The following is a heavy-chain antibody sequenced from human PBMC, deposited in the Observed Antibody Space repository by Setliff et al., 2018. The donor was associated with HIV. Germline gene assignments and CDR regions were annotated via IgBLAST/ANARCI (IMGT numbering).Heavy chain of an antibody. CDR1: GFTVSSTY. CDR2: ISSSSSYI. J-gene: IGHJ4*02. V-gene: IGHV3-21*04. CDR3: LQVPFLGATTLDY. D-gene: IGHD1-26*01. Sequence: GGSLRLSCTASGFTVSSTYMNWVRQAPGKGLEWVSSISSSSSYIYYADSVKGRFTISRDNAKNTLYLQMNSLRAEDTAVYYCLQVPFLGATTLDYWGQGTLVTVSS.